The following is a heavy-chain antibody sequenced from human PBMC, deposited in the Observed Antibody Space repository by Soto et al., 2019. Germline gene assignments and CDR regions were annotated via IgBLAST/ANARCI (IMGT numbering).Heavy chain of an antibody. CDR1: GFTVSSNY. Sequence: GGSLRLSCAASGFTVSSNYMSWVRQAPGKGLEWVSVIYSGGSTYYADSVKGRFTISRHNSKNTLYLQMNSLRAEATAVYYWARSGCSSTSCYYYYGMDVWGQGTTVTGSS. CDR3: ARSGCSSTSCYYYYGMDV. V-gene: IGHV3-53*04. J-gene: IGHJ6*02. CDR2: IYSGGST. D-gene: IGHD2-2*01.